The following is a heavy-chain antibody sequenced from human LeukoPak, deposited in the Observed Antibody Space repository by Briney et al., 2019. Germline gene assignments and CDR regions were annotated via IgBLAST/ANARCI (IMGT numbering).Heavy chain of an antibody. D-gene: IGHD3-16*02. V-gene: IGHV4-39*01. J-gene: IGHJ4*02. Sequence: PSETLSLTCTVSGGSISSSSYYWGWIRQPPGKGLEWIGSIYYSGSTYYNPSLKSRVTISVDTPKNQFSLKLSSVTAADTAVYYCARRTFGGVIVLFDYWGQGTLVTVSS. CDR2: IYYSGST. CDR1: GGSISSSSYY. CDR3: ARRTFGGVIVLFDY.